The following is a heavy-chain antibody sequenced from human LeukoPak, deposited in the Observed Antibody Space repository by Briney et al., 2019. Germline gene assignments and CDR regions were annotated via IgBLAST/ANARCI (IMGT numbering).Heavy chain of an antibody. D-gene: IGHD6-13*01. CDR1: GDSVSSNSAA. V-gene: IGHV6-1*01. Sequence: SQTLSLTCAISGDSVSSNSAAWNWIRQSPSRGLEWLGRTYYRSKWYNDYAVSVKSRITINPDTSKNQFSLQLNSVTPEDTAVYYCARGKLKQQLVKKYYYYYYMDVWGKGTTVTVSS. CDR2: TYYRSKWYN. CDR3: ARGKLKQQLVKKYYYYYYMDV. J-gene: IGHJ6*03.